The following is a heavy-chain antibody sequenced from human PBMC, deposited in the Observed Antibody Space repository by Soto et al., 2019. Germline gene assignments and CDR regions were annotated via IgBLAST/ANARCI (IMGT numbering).Heavy chain of an antibody. Sequence: QVDVVESGGGWVKPGGSLRLSCTASGFSFSDYYMSWIRQAPGKGLEWVSYISGKGDTIYYADSVKGRFTISRDNAKNSLILKRPSVRVGNPAFYYCASSCGADECSSFDYWAKGPQVPAPS. CDR3: ASSCGADECSSFDY. CDR1: GFSFSDYY. CDR2: ISGKGDTI. J-gene: IGHJ4*02. V-gene: IGHV3-11*01. D-gene: IGHD3-10*02.